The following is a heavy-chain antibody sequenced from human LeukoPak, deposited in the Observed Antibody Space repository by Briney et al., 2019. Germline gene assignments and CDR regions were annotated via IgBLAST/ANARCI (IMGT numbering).Heavy chain of an antibody. CDR2: MNPNNGNT. D-gene: IGHD3-10*01. V-gene: IGHV1-8*01. J-gene: IGHJ4*02. CDR3: ARGGEFGTATAAE. Sequence: GASVKVSCKASGYTFTNYGINWERQATGQGLEWMAWMNPNNGNTGYAQKFQGRLTMTRNTSISTAYMELRSLRSEDTAVYYCARGGEFGTATAAEWGQGTLVTVSS. CDR1: GYTFTNYG.